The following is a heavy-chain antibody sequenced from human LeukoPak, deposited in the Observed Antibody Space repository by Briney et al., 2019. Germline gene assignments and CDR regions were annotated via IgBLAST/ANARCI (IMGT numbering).Heavy chain of an antibody. CDR2: IYTSGST. Sequence: PSETLSLTCTVSGGSISSGSYYWSWIRQPAGKGLEWIGRIYTSGSTNYNPSLKSRVTISVDTSKNQFSLKLSSVTAADTAVYYCARDPGGSGPASWGPGTLVTVSS. CDR1: GGSISSGSYY. D-gene: IGHD6-19*01. V-gene: IGHV4-61*02. J-gene: IGHJ5*02. CDR3: ARDPGGSGPAS.